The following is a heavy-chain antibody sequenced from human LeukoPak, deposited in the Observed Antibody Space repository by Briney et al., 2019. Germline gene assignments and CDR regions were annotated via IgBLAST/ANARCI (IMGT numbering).Heavy chain of an antibody. J-gene: IGHJ4*02. CDR2: ISAYNGNT. Sequence: ASVKVSCKASGYTFTSFAISWVRQAPGQGLEWMGWISAYNGNTNYAQKLQGRVTMTTDTSTTTAHMELRSLTSDDTAVYYCARASSSTVGLRSLDYWGQGTLATVSS. V-gene: IGHV1-18*01. CDR1: GYTFTSFA. D-gene: IGHD6-6*01. CDR3: ARASSSTVGLRSLDY.